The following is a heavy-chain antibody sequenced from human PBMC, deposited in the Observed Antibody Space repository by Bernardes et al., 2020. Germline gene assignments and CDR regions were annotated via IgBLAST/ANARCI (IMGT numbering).Heavy chain of an antibody. Sequence: GRSLRVSCAASGFTFSSYSMNWVRQAPGKGLEWVSSISSSSSYIYYADSVKGRFTISRDNAKNSLYLQMNSLRAEDTAVYYCKLQEYNWFDPWGQGTLVTVSS. D-gene: IGHD4-4*01. V-gene: IGHV3-21*01. J-gene: IGHJ5*02. CDR3: KLQEYNWFDP. CDR1: GFTFSSYS. CDR2: ISSSSSYI.